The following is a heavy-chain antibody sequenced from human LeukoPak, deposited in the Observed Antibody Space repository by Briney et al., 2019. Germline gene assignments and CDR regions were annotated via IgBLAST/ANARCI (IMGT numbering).Heavy chain of an antibody. CDR3: ARGGRTGTVDY. Sequence: PSETLSLTCTVSGGSISSYYWSWIRQPPGKGLEWIGYIYYSGSTNYNPSLKSRVTISVDTSKNQFSLKLSSVTAADMAVYYCARGGRTGTVDYWGQGTLVTVSS. J-gene: IGHJ4*02. D-gene: IGHD1-7*01. V-gene: IGHV4-59*01. CDR2: IYYSGST. CDR1: GGSISSYY.